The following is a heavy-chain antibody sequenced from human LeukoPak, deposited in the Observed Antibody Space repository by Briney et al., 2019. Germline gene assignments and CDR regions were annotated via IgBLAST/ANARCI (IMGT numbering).Heavy chain of an antibody. V-gene: IGHV3-11*04. Sequence: GGSLRLSCAASGFTFSDYYMSWIRQAPGKGLEWVSYISSSGSTIYYADSVKGRFTNSRDNAKNSLYLQMNSLRAEDTAVYYCARDGDIVVVPAYYMDVWGKGTTVTVSS. CDR1: GFTFSDYY. D-gene: IGHD2-2*01. J-gene: IGHJ6*03. CDR2: ISSSGSTI. CDR3: ARDGDIVVVPAYYMDV.